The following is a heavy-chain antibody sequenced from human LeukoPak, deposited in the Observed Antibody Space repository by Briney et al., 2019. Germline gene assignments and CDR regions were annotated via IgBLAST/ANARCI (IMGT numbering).Heavy chain of an antibody. Sequence: SETLSLTCTVSGDSLSSSYWSWVRQPAGKGLEWIGRIYTSGSTNYNPSLKSRVTISVDTSKNQFSLKLSSVTAADTAVYYCARESNWFDPWGQGTLVTVSS. CDR3: ARESNWFDP. CDR2: IYTSGST. J-gene: IGHJ5*02. V-gene: IGHV4-4*07. CDR1: GDSLSSSY.